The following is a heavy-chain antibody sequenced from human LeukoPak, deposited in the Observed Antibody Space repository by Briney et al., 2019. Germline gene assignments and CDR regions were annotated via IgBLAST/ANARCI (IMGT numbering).Heavy chain of an antibody. D-gene: IGHD2/OR15-2a*01. CDR1: GFTFSSYA. CDR2: ISYDGSNK. CDR3: AKEKRRIYPDY. Sequence: GGSLRLSCAASGFTFSSYAMHWVRQAPGKGLEWVAVISYDGSNKYYADSVKGRFTISRDNSKNTPYLQMNSLRAEDTAVYYCAKEKRRIYPDYWGQGTLVTVSS. V-gene: IGHV3-30*04. J-gene: IGHJ4*02.